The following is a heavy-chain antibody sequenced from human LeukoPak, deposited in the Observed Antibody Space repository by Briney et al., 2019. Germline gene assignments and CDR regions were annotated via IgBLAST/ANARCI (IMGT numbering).Heavy chain of an antibody. D-gene: IGHD2-21*02. CDR1: GGTFSSYA. CDR3: ARVGSYCGGARYSGYYYYGMDV. Sequence: ASVKVSCKASGGTFSSYAISWVRQAPGQGLEWMGGIIPIFGTANYAQKFQGRVTITADESTSTAYMELSSLRSEDTAVYYCARVGSYCGGARYSGYYYYGMDVWGQGTTVTVSS. V-gene: IGHV1-69*13. J-gene: IGHJ6*02. CDR2: IIPIFGTA.